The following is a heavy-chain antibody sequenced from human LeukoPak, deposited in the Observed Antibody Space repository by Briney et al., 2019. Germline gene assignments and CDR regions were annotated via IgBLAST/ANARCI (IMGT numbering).Heavy chain of an antibody. CDR1: GGTVSTYA. J-gene: IGHJ4*02. D-gene: IGHD4-23*01. CDR2: IIPIFGTA. Sequence: SVTVSCTTSGGTVSTYAINWVRQAPGQGPEWMGGIIPIFGTANYAQKFHGRVTITADESTSTAYMELSSLRSEDTAVYYCARGWLAETTVVTPYNYWGQGTLVTVSS. CDR3: ARGWLAETTVVTPYNY. V-gene: IGHV1-69*01.